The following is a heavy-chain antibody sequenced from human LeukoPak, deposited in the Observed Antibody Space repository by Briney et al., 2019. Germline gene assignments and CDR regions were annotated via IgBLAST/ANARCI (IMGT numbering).Heavy chain of an antibody. CDR1: GFTLLSYS. Sequence: GGSLRLSCAASGFTLLSYSMNWVRQAPGKGLEWVSSISSSSSYIYYADSVKGRFTISRDNAKNSLYLQMNNLRAEDTAVYYCARGSLDAFDIWGQGTMVTVSS. J-gene: IGHJ3*02. CDR2: ISSSSSYI. V-gene: IGHV3-21*01. CDR3: ARGSLDAFDI.